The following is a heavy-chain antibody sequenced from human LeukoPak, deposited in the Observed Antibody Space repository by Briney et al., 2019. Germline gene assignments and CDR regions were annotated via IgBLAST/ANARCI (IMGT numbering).Heavy chain of an antibody. CDR3: AREAAAGTGVIDY. D-gene: IGHD6-13*01. J-gene: IGHJ4*02. CDR1: GGTFSSYA. Sequence: SVKVSCKASGGTFSSYAISWVRQAPGQGLEWMGGIIPIFGTANYAQKFQGRVTITTDESTSTAYMELSSLRSEDTAVYYCAREAAAGTGVIDYWGQGTLVTVSS. V-gene: IGHV1-69*05. CDR2: IIPIFGTA.